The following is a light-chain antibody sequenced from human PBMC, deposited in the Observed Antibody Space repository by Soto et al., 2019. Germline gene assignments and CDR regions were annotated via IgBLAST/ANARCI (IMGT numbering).Light chain of an antibody. J-gene: IGKJ1*01. CDR2: DAS. V-gene: IGKV3-11*01. Sequence: EIVLTHSPATLSVSPLERGILXWMTSKSISIYLAWYQQKPGQAPRLLISDASNRATGIPARFSGSGSGTDFTLTISSLEPEDFAVYYCQQRSSWLPWTFGQGTKVDNK. CDR1: KSISIY. CDR3: QQRSSWLPWT.